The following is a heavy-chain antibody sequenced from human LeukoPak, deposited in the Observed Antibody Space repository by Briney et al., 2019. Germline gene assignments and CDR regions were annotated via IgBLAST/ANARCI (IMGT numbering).Heavy chain of an antibody. J-gene: IGHJ4*02. Sequence: SETLSLTCAVYGGSFSGYYWSWIRQPPGKGLEWIGEINHSGSTNYNPSLKSRVTISVDTSKNQFSLKLSSVTAADTAVYYCARPAVPYYYDSSGYYYRGYYFDYWGQGTLVTVSS. CDR1: GGSFSGYY. D-gene: IGHD3-22*01. V-gene: IGHV4-34*01. CDR3: ARPAVPYYYDSSGYYYRGYYFDY. CDR2: INHSGST.